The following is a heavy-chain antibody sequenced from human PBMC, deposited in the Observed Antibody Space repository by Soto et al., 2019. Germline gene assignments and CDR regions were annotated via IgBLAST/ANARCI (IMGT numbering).Heavy chain of an antibody. V-gene: IGHV4-39*01. J-gene: IGHJ6*02. CDR2: IYYSGST. CDR3: ARRNYYYGMDV. CDR1: GGSISSSSYY. Sequence: SETLSLTCTTSGGSISSSSYYWGWIRQPPGKGLEWIGSIYYSGSTYYNPSLKSRVTISVDTSKNQFSLKLSSVTAADTAVYYCARRNYYYGMDVWGQGTTVTVSS.